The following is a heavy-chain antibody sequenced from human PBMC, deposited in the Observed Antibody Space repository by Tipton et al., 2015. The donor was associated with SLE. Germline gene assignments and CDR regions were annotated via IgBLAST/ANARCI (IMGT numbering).Heavy chain of an antibody. CDR2: IIPSGGST. Sequence: QLVQSGPEVKKPGASVKVSCRASGYTFTSYYTHWVRQAPGQGPEWMAMIIPSGGSTNYAQRFQGRVTLTRDTSTSTVYMDLSSLRSEDTAVYYCVRELRGGYFDGWGQGTLVTVSS. CDR3: VRELRGGYFDG. J-gene: IGHJ4*02. V-gene: IGHV1-46*01. CDR1: GYTFTSYY. D-gene: IGHD3-16*01.